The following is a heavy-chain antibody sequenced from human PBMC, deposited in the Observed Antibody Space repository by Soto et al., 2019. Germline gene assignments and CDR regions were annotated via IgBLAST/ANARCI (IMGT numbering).Heavy chain of an antibody. Sequence: QVQLQQWGTGLLKPSETLSHTCAVYGGSFRGYYWTWIRQPPGKGLEWIGEIEHSGSTNYTPSLKSRVTISVDTANNQFSLKLASVTAADTAVYYCARVEYTDNYRGLDYWGQGTLVTVSS. CDR2: IEHSGST. D-gene: IGHD3-10*01. CDR1: GGSFRGYY. CDR3: ARVEYTDNYRGLDY. V-gene: IGHV4-34*01. J-gene: IGHJ4*02.